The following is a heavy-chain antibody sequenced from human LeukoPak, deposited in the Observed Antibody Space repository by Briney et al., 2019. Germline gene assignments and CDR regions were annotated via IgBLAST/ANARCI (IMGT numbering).Heavy chain of an antibody. D-gene: IGHD6-19*01. CDR1: GLSFSFYA. Sequence: GGSLRLSCAASGLSFSFYAMSWVRQAPGKGLEWVSSISGGGAGTYYADSVRGRFTISRDNPKNTLYLQMNSLRAEDTAVYYCARSFSGWYVIDYWGQGTLVTVSS. V-gene: IGHV3-23*01. CDR2: ISGGGAGT. J-gene: IGHJ4*02. CDR3: ARSFSGWYVIDY.